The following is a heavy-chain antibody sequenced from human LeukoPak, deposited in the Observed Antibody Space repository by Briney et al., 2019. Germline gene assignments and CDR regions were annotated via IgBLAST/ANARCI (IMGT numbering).Heavy chain of an antibody. V-gene: IGHV4-38-2*01. Sequence: SETLSLTCAVSGYSISSGYYWGWIRQPPGKGLEWIGSIYHSGSTYYNPSLKSRVTISADTSKNQFSLKLSSVTAADTAVYYCASLGRGWDWGQGTLVTVSS. D-gene: IGHD1-26*01. CDR3: ASLGRGWD. CDR1: GYSISSGYY. J-gene: IGHJ4*02. CDR2: IYHSGST.